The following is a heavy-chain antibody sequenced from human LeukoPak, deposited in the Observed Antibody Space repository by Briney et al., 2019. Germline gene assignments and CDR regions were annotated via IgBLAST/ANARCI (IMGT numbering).Heavy chain of an antibody. J-gene: IGHJ5*02. CDR3: ARSRSSSWYSP. D-gene: IGHD6-13*01. V-gene: IGHV3-30*04. CDR2: ISYDGSNK. Sequence: PGGSLRLSCAASGFTFSSYAMHWVRQAPGKGLEWVAVISYDGSNKYYADSVKGRFTISRDNAKNSLYLQMNSLRAEDTAVYYCARSRSSSWYSPWGQGTLVTVSS. CDR1: GFTFSSYA.